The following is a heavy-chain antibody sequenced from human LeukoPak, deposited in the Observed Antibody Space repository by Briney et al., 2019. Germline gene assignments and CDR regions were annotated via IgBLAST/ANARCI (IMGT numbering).Heavy chain of an antibody. CDR1: GGSLSSYY. CDR2: IYYSGST. V-gene: IGHV4-59*01. J-gene: IGHJ4*02. Sequence: PSETLSLTRSVSGGSLSSYYWSWGWQPPRTGLEWVGYIYYSGSTNYNPSLKTRVTISVDTSKNQFSLKLSSVTAADTAVYYCARVLRSYGYKNPYYFDYWGQGTLVTVSS. CDR3: ARVLRSYGYKNPYYFDY. D-gene: IGHD5-18*01.